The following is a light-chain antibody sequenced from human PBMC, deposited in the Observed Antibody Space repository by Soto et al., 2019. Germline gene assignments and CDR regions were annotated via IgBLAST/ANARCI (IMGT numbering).Light chain of an antibody. CDR3: QQYGRSPWT. CDR1: QSVSSSS. Sequence: EIVLTQSPGTLSLSPGERATLSCGASQSVSSSSLAWYQQKPGQAPSLLIYGASSRASGIPDRFSGSGSGTDFTLTITRLEPEDFAVYYFQQYGRSPWTFGQGTKVELK. CDR2: GAS. J-gene: IGKJ1*01. V-gene: IGKV3-20*01.